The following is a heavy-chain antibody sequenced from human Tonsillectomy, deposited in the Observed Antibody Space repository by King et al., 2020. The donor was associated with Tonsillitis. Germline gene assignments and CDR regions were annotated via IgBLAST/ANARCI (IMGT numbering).Heavy chain of an antibody. CDR3: ANGPRENKFGNSFDS. CDR2: ISYDGSNE. V-gene: IGHV3-30*18. CDR1: GFTFRSYG. Sequence: VQLVESGGGVVQPGRSLRLSCAASGFTFRSYGMHWVRQAPGKGLEWVALISYDGSNEYYADSVKGRFTISRDNSKNTLFLQMNSLRAEDTAVYYCANGPRENKFGNSFDSGGQGPLVTVS. J-gene: IGHJ4*02. D-gene: IGHD3-16*01.